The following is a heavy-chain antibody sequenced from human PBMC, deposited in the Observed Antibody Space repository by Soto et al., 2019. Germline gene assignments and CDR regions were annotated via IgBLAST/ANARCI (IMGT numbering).Heavy chain of an antibody. CDR1: GGSISSYY. CDR3: ARDRPRYSGYDWGAFDI. CDR2: IYYSGST. D-gene: IGHD5-12*01. J-gene: IGHJ3*02. Sequence: QVQLQESGPGLVKPSETLSLTCTVSGGSISSYYWSWIRQPPGKGLEWIGYIYYSGSTNYNPSLKSRVTISVDPSKNQFSLKLSSVTAADTAVYYCARDRPRYSGYDWGAFDIWGQGTMVTVSS. V-gene: IGHV4-59*01.